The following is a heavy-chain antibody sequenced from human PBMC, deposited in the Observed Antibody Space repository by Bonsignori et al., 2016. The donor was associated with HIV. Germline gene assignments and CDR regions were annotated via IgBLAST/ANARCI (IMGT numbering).Heavy chain of an antibody. J-gene: IGHJ6*03. CDR3: ARRTGVDYYYYMDV. V-gene: IGHV4-39*07. D-gene: IGHD3/OR15-3a*01. CDR2: IYYSGST. CDR1: GGSISSSSYY. Sequence: SETLSLTCTVSGGSISSSSYYWGWIRQPPGKGLEWIGSIYYSGSTYYNPSLKSRVTISVDTSKNQFSLKLSSVTAADTAVYYCARRTGVDYYYYMDVWGKGTTVTVSS.